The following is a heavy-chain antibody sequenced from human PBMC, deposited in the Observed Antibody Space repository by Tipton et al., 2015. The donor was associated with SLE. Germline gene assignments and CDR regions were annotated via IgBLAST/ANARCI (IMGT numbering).Heavy chain of an antibody. V-gene: IGHV4-38-2*01. CDR3: ASPYYYGSGSYSHNWFDP. J-gene: IGHJ5*02. D-gene: IGHD3-10*01. CDR1: GYSISSGYY. Sequence: LRLSCAVSGYSISSGYYWGWIRQPPGKGLEWIGSIYYSGSTYYNPSLKSRVTISVDTSKNQFSLKLSSVTAADTAVYYCASPYYYGSGSYSHNWFDPWGQGTLVTVSS. CDR2: IYYSGST.